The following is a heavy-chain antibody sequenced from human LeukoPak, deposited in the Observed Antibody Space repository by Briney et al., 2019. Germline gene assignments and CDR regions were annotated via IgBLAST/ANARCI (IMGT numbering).Heavy chain of an antibody. Sequence: ASVKVSCKASGYTFTSYGISWVRQAPGQGLEWMGWISAYNGNTNYAQKLQGRVTMTTDTSTSTAYMELRSLRSDDTAVYYCAREAMYSGSYFIDYWGQGTLVTVSS. V-gene: IGHV1-18*01. CDR1: GYTFTSYG. D-gene: IGHD1-26*01. CDR2: ISAYNGNT. CDR3: AREAMYSGSYFIDY. J-gene: IGHJ4*02.